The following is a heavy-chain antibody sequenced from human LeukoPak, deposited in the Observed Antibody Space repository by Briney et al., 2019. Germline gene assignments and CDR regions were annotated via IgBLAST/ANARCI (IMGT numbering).Heavy chain of an antibody. Sequence: GGSLRLSCAASGFTFSTHSMVWVRQAPGKGLECVSYISSSSSTTYYADSVKGRFTISRDNAENSVYLQMNSLRAEDTAVYYCLRVETYAYYDSWGQGTLVTVSS. CDR2: ISSSSSTT. J-gene: IGHJ4*02. D-gene: IGHD4-23*01. CDR3: LRVETYAYYDS. V-gene: IGHV3-48*01. CDR1: GFTFSTHS.